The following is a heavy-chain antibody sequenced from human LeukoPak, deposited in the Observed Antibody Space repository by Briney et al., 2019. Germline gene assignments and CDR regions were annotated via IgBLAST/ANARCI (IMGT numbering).Heavy chain of an antibody. Sequence: GGSLRLSCAASGFTFSSYSMNWVRQAPGKGLEWVSSISSSSSYIYYADSVKGRFTISRDNAKNSLYLQMNSLRAEDTAVYYCAREVGYSCGSSDYWGQGTLVTVSS. V-gene: IGHV3-21*01. CDR3: AREVGYSCGSSDY. D-gene: IGHD5-18*01. CDR2: ISSSSSYI. J-gene: IGHJ4*02. CDR1: GFTFSSYS.